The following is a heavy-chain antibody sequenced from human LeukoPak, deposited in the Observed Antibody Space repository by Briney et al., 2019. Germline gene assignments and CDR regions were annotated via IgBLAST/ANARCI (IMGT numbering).Heavy chain of an antibody. V-gene: IGHV3-23*01. CDR1: GFTFSSYA. CDR2: ISGSGGST. Sequence: QTGGSLRLSCAASGFTFSSYAMSWVRQAPGKGLEWVSAISGSGGSTYYADSVKGRFTISRDNSKNTLYLQMNSLRAEDTAVYYCAKSLLYSSSWGGYLDYWGQGTMVTVSS. J-gene: IGHJ4*02. CDR3: AKSLLYSSSWGGYLDY. D-gene: IGHD6-13*01.